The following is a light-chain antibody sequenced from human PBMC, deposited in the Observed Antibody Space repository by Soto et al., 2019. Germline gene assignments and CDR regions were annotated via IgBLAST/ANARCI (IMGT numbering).Light chain of an antibody. CDR1: QSIRSY. CDR2: AAS. Sequence: DIQMTPSPSSLSASVGDRVTITCRASQSIRSYLNWYQQKRGKAPKRLIYAASSLQSGVPSRFSGSGSGTDFTLTISSLQPEDNATYFCQQSYSTPPGDLNTFGQGTKVEIK. CDR3: QQSYSTPPGDLNT. J-gene: IGKJ2*01. V-gene: IGKV1-39*01.